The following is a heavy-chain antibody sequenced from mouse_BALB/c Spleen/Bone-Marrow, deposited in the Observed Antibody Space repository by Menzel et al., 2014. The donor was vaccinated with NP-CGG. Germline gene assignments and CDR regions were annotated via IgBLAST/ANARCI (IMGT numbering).Heavy chain of an antibody. Sequence: GQLQQSGAELVRPGTSVKVSCKASGYAFTNYWIEWVKQRPGQGLEWIGVINPGSGGSNYNEKFKGKATLTADKSSSTAYMQLSSLTSDDSAVYFCVREMTRYAMDYWGQGTSVTVSS. V-gene: IGHV1-54*01. CDR3: VREMTRYAMDY. CDR1: GYAFTNYW. CDR2: INPGSGGS. J-gene: IGHJ4*01.